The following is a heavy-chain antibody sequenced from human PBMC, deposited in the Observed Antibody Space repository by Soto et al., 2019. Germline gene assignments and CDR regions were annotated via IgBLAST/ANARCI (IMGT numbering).Heavy chain of an antibody. CDR2: FYHGGTT. CDR3: AGGWGPYWFDP. CDR1: ADSLSGGTKN. V-gene: IGHV4-61*01. J-gene: IGHJ5*02. Sequence: PSETLSLTCTVSADSLSGGTKNWHWVRQPPGKARERSGYFYHGGTTKYNLSLKSPGTISRDRSMSQFSLEIHAVVPSDTAVYYCAGGWGPYWFDPWGQGILVTVSS. D-gene: IGHD3-16*01.